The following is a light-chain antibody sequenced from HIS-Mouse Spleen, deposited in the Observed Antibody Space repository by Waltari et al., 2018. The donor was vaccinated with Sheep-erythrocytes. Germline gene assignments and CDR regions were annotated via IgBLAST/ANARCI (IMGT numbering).Light chain of an antibody. J-gene: IGLJ1*01. CDR3: CSYAGSYNHV. Sequence: QSALTQPRSVSGSPGQSVTISCTGTSSDVGGYNYVSWYQQYPGKAPKLMIYDVSKRPAGVPDRFAGSNSGNTASLTISGLQAEDEADYYCCSYAGSYNHVFATGTKVTVL. CDR1: SSDVGGYNY. V-gene: IGLV2-11*01. CDR2: DVS.